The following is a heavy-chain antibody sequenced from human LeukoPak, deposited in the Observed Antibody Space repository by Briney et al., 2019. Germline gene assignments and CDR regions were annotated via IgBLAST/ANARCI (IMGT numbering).Heavy chain of an antibody. D-gene: IGHD3-22*01. CDR3: ARDPRHDSSGYYGPFDY. CDR1: GYTFTGYY. V-gene: IGHV1-2*02. Sequence: ASVKVSCKASGYTFTGYYMHWVRQAPGQGLEWMGWINPNSGGTNYAQKFQGRVTMTRDTSISTAYMELSRLRSDDTAVYYCARDPRHDSSGYYGPFDYWGQGTLVTVSS. J-gene: IGHJ4*02. CDR2: INPNSGGT.